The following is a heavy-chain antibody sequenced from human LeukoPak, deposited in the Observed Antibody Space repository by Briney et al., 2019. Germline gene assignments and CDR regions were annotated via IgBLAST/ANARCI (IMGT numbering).Heavy chain of an antibody. Sequence: SETLSLTCTVSGGSISSSSYYWGWIRQPPGKGLEWIGSIYYSGSTYYNPSLKSRVTISVDTSKNQFSLKLSSVTAADTAVYYCARGKAAGAYYWGQGTLVTVSS. CDR1: GGSISSSSYY. J-gene: IGHJ4*02. CDR3: ARGKAAGAYY. CDR2: IYYSGST. V-gene: IGHV4-39*07. D-gene: IGHD6-13*01.